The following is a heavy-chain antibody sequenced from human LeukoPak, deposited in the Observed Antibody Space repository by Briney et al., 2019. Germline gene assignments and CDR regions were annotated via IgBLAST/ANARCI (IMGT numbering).Heavy chain of an antibody. CDR3: ARDSSSSLLGY. D-gene: IGHD6-6*01. CDR2: ISSSGSTI. V-gene: IGHV3-48*03. J-gene: IGHJ4*02. Sequence: GGSLRLSCAASGFTFSSYEMNWVRQAPGKGLEWVSYISSSGSTIYYADSVKGRFTISRDNAKNSLYLQMNSLRAKDTAVYYCARDSSSSLLGYWGQGTLVTVSS. CDR1: GFTFSSYE.